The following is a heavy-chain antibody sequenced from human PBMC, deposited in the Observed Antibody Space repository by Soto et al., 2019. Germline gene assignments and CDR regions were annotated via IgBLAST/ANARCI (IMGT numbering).Heavy chain of an antibody. CDR2: VNGDGSST. V-gene: IGHV3-74*01. J-gene: IGHJ4*03. CDR3: ARYNWKTV. D-gene: IGHD1-20*01. Sequence: GGSLRLSCAASGFTFSNYWMHWVRQVPGKGLVWVSRVNGDGSSTFYADSVKGRFTISRDNAENTVFLQMNSLRAEDTAVYYCARYNWKTVWGQGTLVILSS. CDR1: GFTFSNYW.